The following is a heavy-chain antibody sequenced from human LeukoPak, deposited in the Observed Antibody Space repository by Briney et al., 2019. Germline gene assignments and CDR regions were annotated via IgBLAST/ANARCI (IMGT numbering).Heavy chain of an antibody. D-gene: IGHD3-10*01. V-gene: IGHV1-18*01. CDR2: ISAYNGNT. Sequence: ASVKVSCKASGYTFTSYGISWVRQAPGQGLEWMGWISAYNGNTNYAQKPQGRVSMTTDTSTSTAYMELRSLRSDDTAVYYCARDYGPTHYYGSGTLLSPDYWGQGTLVTVSS. J-gene: IGHJ4*02. CDR1: GYTFTSYG. CDR3: ARDYGPTHYYGSGTLLSPDY.